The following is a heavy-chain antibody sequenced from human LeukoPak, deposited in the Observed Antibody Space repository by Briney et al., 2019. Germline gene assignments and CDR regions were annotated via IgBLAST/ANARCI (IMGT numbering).Heavy chain of an antibody. D-gene: IGHD1-1*01. J-gene: IGHJ6*02. Sequence: SQTLSLTCTVSGGSISSGDYYWSWIRQPPGKGLEWIGYIYYSGGTYYNPSLKSRVTISVDTSKNQFSLNLSSVTAADTAVYYCARLARAGTIGLDVWGQGTTVTVSS. CDR3: ARLARAGTIGLDV. V-gene: IGHV4-30-4*01. CDR2: IYYSGGT. CDR1: GGSISSGDYY.